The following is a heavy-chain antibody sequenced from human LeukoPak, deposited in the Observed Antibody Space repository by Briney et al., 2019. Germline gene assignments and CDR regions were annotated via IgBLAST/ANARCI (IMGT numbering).Heavy chain of an antibody. CDR1: GYSFTSYW. V-gene: IGHV5-51*01. CDR3: ARSHGDYMHDAYDL. CDR2: IYPGDSDT. J-gene: IGHJ3*01. Sequence: GESLKISCKGSGYSFTSYWIGWVRQMPGKGLEWMGIIYPGDSDTKYSPSFQGQVSISADKSISTAYLQWSSLKASDSGVYFCARSHGDYMHDAYDLWGRGTVVTVSA. D-gene: IGHD4-17*01.